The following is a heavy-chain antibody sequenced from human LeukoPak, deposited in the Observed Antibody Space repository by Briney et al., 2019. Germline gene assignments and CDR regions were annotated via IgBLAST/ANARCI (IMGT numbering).Heavy chain of an antibody. CDR1: GGSIRSSSYY. J-gene: IGHJ5*02. CDR3: ARHLSSRLSSSLKARFDP. V-gene: IGHV4-39*01. CDR2: IYYSGST. D-gene: IGHD6-6*01. Sequence: SETLSLTCTVSGGSIRSSSYYWGWIRQPPGKGLEWIGSIYYSGSTYYNASLKSRGTISVDTSKNQFSLKLNSVTAADTAVYYCARHLSSRLSSSLKARFDPWGQGTLVTVSS.